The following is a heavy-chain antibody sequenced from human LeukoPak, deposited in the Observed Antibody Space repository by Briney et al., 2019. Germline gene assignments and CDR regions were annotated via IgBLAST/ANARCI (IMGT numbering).Heavy chain of an antibody. CDR3: AREAGSVTTYSYYYYYGMDV. CDR2: IYYSGST. CDR1: GGSISSSCYY. J-gene: IGHJ6*02. Sequence: TSETLSLTCTVSGGSISSSCYYWGWIRQPPGKGLEWIGSIYYSGSTYYNPSLKSRVTISVDTSKNQFSLKLSSVTAADTAVYYCAREAGSVTTYSYYYYYGMDVWGQGTTVTVSS. V-gene: IGHV4-39*01. D-gene: IGHD4-17*01.